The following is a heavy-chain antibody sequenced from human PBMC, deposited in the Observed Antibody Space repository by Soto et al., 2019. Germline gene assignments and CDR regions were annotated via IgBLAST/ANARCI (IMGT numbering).Heavy chain of an antibody. J-gene: IGHJ4*02. CDR2: GSYSGTT. Sequence: EILSLTGTDAGVCVSSGSFFWAWIRQPPGKGLEWIGFGSYSGTTNYKPSLKSRVTISVDTSRSQISLKVSSLTAADTAVYYCARGATVTQYDYWGQGTLVTVSS. CDR3: ARGATVTQYDY. D-gene: IGHD4-17*01. V-gene: IGHV4-61*01. CDR1: GVCVSSGSFF.